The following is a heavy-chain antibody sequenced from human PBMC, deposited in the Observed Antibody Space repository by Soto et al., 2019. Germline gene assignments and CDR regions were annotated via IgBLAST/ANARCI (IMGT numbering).Heavy chain of an antibody. CDR3: ARGLGSSSSRYYYYYMDV. CDR1: GYSFTGNS. Sequence: ASVKVSCKASGYSFTGNSMHWVRQATGQGLEWMGWINPNSGNTGYAQKFQGRVTMTRNTSISTAYMELSSLRSEDTAVYYCARGLGSSSSRYYYYYMDVWGKGTTVTVSS. V-gene: IGHV1-8*02. D-gene: IGHD6-6*01. CDR2: INPNSGNT. J-gene: IGHJ6*03.